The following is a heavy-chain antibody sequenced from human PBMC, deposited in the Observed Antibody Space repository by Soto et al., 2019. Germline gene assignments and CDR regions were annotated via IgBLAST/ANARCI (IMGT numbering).Heavy chain of an antibody. V-gene: IGHV1-69*06. CDR3: ARVRVIRGVIPSHFGL. CDR2: IIPLYGTV. Sequence: QDHLAQSWAEVKKPGSSVTVSCKASGGTFNSYGISWVRQAPRQGLDWMGVIIPLYGTVNYAQKFQGRVSITADKSTSTAYMDLSSLRSDDTAVYYCARVRVIRGVIPSHFGLWGQGTLVTVSS. J-gene: IGHJ4*02. D-gene: IGHD3-10*01. CDR1: GGTFNSYG.